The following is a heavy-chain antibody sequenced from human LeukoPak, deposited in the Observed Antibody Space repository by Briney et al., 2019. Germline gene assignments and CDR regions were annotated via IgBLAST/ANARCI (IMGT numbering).Heavy chain of an antibody. CDR1: GGSISSYY. CDR2: IYYSGST. CDR3: ARRNRYSSSWSYYYYGMDV. V-gene: IGHV4-59*08. J-gene: IGHJ6*02. D-gene: IGHD6-13*01. Sequence: SETLSLTCTVSGGSISSYYWSWIRQPPGKGLEWIGYIYYSGSTNYNPSLKSRVTISVDTSKNQFSLKLSSVTAADTAVYYCARRNRYSSSWSYYYYGMDVWGQGTTVTVSS.